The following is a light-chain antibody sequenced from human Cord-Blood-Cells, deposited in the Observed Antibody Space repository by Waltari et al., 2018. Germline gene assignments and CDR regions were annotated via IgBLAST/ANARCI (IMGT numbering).Light chain of an antibody. J-gene: IGKJ1*01. V-gene: IGKV1-5*03. CDR3: QQYNSYSWT. Sequence: DIQMTQSPSTLSASVGDRVTITCRASQSISSWLASYQQKPGKAPKLLIYKASSSESGVPSRFSGSRSGTEFTLTISSLQPDDFATYYCQQYNSYSWTFGQGTKVEIK. CDR2: KAS. CDR1: QSISSW.